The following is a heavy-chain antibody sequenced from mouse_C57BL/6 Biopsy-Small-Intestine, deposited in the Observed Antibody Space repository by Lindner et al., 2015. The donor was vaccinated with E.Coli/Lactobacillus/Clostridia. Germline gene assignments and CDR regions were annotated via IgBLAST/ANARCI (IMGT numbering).Heavy chain of an antibody. D-gene: IGHD1-1*01. CDR3: ARDYGSSYGDYFGY. Sequence: VQLQESGAELARPGASVKMSCKASGYTFTSYTMHWVKQRPGQGLEWIGWIYPRDGSTKYNEKFKGKATLTVDTSSSTAYMELHSLTSEDSAVYFCARDYGSSYGDYFGYWGQGTTLTVSS. J-gene: IGHJ2*01. CDR1: GYTFTSYT. CDR2: IYPRDGST. V-gene: IGHV1-85*01.